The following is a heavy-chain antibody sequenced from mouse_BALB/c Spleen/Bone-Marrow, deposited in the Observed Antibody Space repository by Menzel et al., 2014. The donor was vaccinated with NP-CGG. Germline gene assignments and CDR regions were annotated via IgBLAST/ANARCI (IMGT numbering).Heavy chain of an antibody. J-gene: IGHJ1*01. V-gene: IGHV1-7*01. Sequence: QVQLKESGAELAKPGASVKMSCKASGYTFTDYWMHWVKQRPGQGLEWIGYINPSSGYTEYNQKFKDKATLTADKSSSTAYMQLNILTPEDSAVYYCARRYGSLWYFDVWGAGTTVTVSS. CDR2: INPSSGYT. D-gene: IGHD1-1*01. CDR1: GYTFTDYW. CDR3: ARRYGSLWYFDV.